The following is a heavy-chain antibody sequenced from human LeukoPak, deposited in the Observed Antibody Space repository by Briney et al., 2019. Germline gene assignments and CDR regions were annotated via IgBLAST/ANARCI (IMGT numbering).Heavy chain of an antibody. CDR2: ISGSGDST. Sequence: GGSLRLSCAASGFTYSSYAMSWVRQAPGKGLGWVSAISGSGDSTYYGDSVKGRFTISRDNSKNTLYLQMNSLRAEDTAVYYCAKTRPLDSSSWSHGDYWGQGTLVTVSS. V-gene: IGHV3-23*01. D-gene: IGHD6-13*01. CDR1: GFTYSSYA. CDR3: AKTRPLDSSSWSHGDY. J-gene: IGHJ4*02.